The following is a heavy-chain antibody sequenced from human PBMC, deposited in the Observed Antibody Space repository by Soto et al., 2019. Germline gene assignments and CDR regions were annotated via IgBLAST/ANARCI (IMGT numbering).Heavy chain of an antibody. V-gene: IGHV3-43*01. J-gene: IGHJ4*02. D-gene: IGHD1-26*01. CDR3: ATEYRNRWDPLFDD. Sequence: VGSLRLSCASSVFTFEDFSMHWVRQPPGKCLEWVSLINWDGGDTLYEDSVEGRFTISRDNSKSSLFLQMNGLRTEDSALYYCATEYRNRWDPLFDDWGKAALLTAYS. CDR2: INWDGGDT. CDR1: VFTFEDFS.